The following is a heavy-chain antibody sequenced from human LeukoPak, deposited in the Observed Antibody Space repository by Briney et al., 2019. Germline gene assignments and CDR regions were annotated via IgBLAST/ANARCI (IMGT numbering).Heavy chain of an antibody. D-gene: IGHD2-21*02. V-gene: IGHV4-30-4*01. J-gene: IGHJ6*02. CDR2: IYYSGST. Sequence: PSETLSLTCTVSAGSISSGDYYWSWIRQPPGKGLEWIGYIYYSGSTYNNPSLKSRVTISVDTSKNQFSLKLSSVTAADTAVYYCAREYGAYCGGDCYSGMSYYYYGMDVWGQGTTVTVSS. CDR1: AGSISSGDYY. CDR3: AREYGAYCGGDCYSGMSYYYYGMDV.